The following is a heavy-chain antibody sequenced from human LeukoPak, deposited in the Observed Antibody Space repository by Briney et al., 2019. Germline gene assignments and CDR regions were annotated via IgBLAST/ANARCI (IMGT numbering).Heavy chain of an antibody. J-gene: IGHJ4*02. D-gene: IGHD3-22*01. CDR1: GGTFSSYA. V-gene: IGHV1-69*05. CDR2: IIPIFGTA. CDR3: ARHGDSSGYYYFDY. Sequence: SVKASCKASGGTFSSYAISWVRQAPGQGLEWMGGIIPIFGTANYAQKFQGRVTITTDESTSTAYMELSSLRSGDTAVYYCARHGDSSGYYYFDYWGQGTLVTVSS.